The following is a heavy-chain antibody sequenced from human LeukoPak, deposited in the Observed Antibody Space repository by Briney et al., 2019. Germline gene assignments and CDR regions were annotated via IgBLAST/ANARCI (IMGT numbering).Heavy chain of an antibody. D-gene: IGHD6-19*01. Sequence: SETLSLTCTVSGGSVSSGSYYWSWIRQPPGKGLEWIGYIYYSGSTNYNPSLKSRVTISVDTSKNQFSLKLSSVTAADTAVYYCARGFSQWLTFDYWGQGTLVTVSS. CDR3: ARGFSQWLTFDY. V-gene: IGHV4-61*01. J-gene: IGHJ4*02. CDR2: IYYSGST. CDR1: GGSVSSGSYY.